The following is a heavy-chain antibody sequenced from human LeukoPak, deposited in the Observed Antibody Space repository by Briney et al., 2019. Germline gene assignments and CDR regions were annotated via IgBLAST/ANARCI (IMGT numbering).Heavy chain of an antibody. Sequence: PSETLSLTCTVSGGSISSSSYYWGWIRQPPGKGLEWIGSIYYSGSTYYNPSLKSRVTISVDTSKNQFSLKLSSVTAADTAVYYCARRLGIAAAGTNWFDPWGQGTLVTVSS. V-gene: IGHV4-39*01. J-gene: IGHJ5*02. CDR1: GGSISSSSYY. CDR2: IYYSGST. CDR3: ARRLGIAAAGTNWFDP. D-gene: IGHD6-13*01.